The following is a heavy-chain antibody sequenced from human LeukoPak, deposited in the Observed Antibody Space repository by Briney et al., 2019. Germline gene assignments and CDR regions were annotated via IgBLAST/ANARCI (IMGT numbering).Heavy chain of an antibody. CDR3: ARVRNLAAKDYSNYVTFDY. CDR1: GGTFSSYA. Sequence: KISCKASGGTFSSYAISWVRQAPGQGLEWMGGIIPIFGTANYAQKFQGRVTITADESTSTAYMELSSLRSEDTAVYYCARVRNLAAKDYSNYVTFDYWGQGTLVTVSS. D-gene: IGHD4-11*01. CDR2: IIPIFGTA. V-gene: IGHV1-69*01. J-gene: IGHJ4*02.